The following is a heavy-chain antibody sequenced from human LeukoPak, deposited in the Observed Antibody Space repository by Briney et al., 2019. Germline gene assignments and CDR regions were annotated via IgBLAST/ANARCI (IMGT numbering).Heavy chain of an antibody. J-gene: IGHJ3*02. CDR1: GFTFSSYA. V-gene: IGHV3-23*01. CDR3: AKAYLRVQLYAFDI. CDR2: ISGSGGRT. Sequence: QTGGSLRLSCAASGFTFSSYAMSWVRQAPGKGLEWVSAISGSGGRTYYADSVKGRFTISRDNSKNTLYLQMNSLRAEDTAVYYCAKAYLRVQLYAFDIWGQGTMVTVSS. D-gene: IGHD6-13*01.